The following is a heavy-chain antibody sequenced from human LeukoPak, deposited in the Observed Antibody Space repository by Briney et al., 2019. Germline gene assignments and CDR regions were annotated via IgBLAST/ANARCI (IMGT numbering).Heavy chain of an antibody. CDR2: ISYDGSNK. CDR1: GFTFSSYA. CDR3: ARARTGYDSSGYYWDDAFDI. Sequence: PGGSLRLSCAASGFTFSSYAMHWVRQAPGKGLEWVAVISYDGSNKYYADSVKGRFTISRDNSKNTLYLQMNSLRAEDTAVYYCARARTGYDSSGYYWDDAFDIWGQGTMVTVSS. V-gene: IGHV3-30*04. D-gene: IGHD3-22*01. J-gene: IGHJ3*02.